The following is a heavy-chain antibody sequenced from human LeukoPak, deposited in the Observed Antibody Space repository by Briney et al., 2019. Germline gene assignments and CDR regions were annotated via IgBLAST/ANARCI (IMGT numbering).Heavy chain of an antibody. J-gene: IGHJ4*02. V-gene: IGHV4-39*01. CDR3: ARLPPYYDYVWGSYRFGYFDY. CDR1: GGSISSSSYY. Sequence: SETLSLTCTVSGGSISSSSYYWGWTRQPPGKGLEWIGSIYYSGSTYYNPSLKSRVTISVDTSKNQFSLKLSSVTAADTAVYYCARLPPYYDYVWGSYRFGYFDYWGQGTLVTVSS. CDR2: IYYSGST. D-gene: IGHD3-16*02.